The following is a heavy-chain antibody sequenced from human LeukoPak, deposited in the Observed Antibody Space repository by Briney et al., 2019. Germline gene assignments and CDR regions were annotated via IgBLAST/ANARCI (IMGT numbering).Heavy chain of an antibody. J-gene: IGHJ5*02. CDR3: ATAGSSSWYHQQSYNWFDP. V-gene: IGHV1-24*01. CDR2: FDPEDGET. CDR1: GYTLTELS. D-gene: IGHD6-13*01. Sequence: GASVKVSCKVSGYTLTELSMHWVRQAPGKGLEWMGGFDPEDGETIYAQKFQGRFTMTEDTSTDTAYMELSSLRSEDTAVYYCATAGSSSWYHQQSYNWFDPWGQGTLVTVSS.